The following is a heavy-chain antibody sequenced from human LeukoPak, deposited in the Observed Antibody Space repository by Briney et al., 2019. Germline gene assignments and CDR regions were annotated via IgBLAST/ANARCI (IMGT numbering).Heavy chain of an antibody. J-gene: IGHJ3*02. CDR2: IKRDGSEK. CDR3: ARDLAGPPQEAFDI. Sequence: GGSLRLSCAASGFTFSSYWMSWVRQAPGKGLEWVANIKRDGSEKYYLDSVKGRFTISGDNAKDSLYLQMNSLRAEDTAVYYCARDLAGPPQEAFDIWGQGTVVTVSS. CDR1: GFTFSSYW. V-gene: IGHV3-7*01.